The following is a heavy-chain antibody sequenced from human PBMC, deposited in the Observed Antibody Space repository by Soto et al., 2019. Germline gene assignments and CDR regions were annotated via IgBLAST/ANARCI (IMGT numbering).Heavy chain of an antibody. CDR1: GGSINSGGYY. CDR3: ARSSTSANYFDY. D-gene: IGHD2-2*01. V-gene: IGHV4-31*03. J-gene: IGHJ4*02. CDR2: IYYSGST. Sequence: QVQLQESGPGLVKPSQTLSLTCTVSGGSINSGGYYWSWIRQHPGKGLEWIGYIYYSGSTYYNPSLYSRVTISVDTSKNQFSLKLSSVTAADTAVYYCARSSTSANYFDYWGQGTLVTVSS.